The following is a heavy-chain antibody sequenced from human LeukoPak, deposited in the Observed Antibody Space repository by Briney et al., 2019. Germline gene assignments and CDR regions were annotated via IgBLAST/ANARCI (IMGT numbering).Heavy chain of an antibody. CDR3: ARSRNDYYYYYGMDV. Sequence: GGSLRLSCAASGFTFISYAMSWVRQAPGKGLEWVANIKQDGSEKYYVDSVKGRFTISRDNAKNSLYLQMNSLRAEDTAVYYCARSRNDYYYYYGMDVWGQGTTVTVSS. CDR2: IKQDGSEK. CDR1: GFTFISYA. V-gene: IGHV3-7*01. J-gene: IGHJ6*02.